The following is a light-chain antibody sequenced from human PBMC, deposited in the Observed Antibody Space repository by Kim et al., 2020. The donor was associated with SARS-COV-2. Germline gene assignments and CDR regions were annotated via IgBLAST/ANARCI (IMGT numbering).Light chain of an antibody. CDR3: QQYNDYPLT. J-gene: IGKJ4*01. CDR1: QNINRR. Sequence: ASVGDRATITCRASQNINRRLAWYQQRPGKAPKFLIYLASTLESGVPSRFSGSGSGTEFTLTISSLQPDDFATYFCQQYNDYPLTFGGGTKVDIK. V-gene: IGKV1-5*03. CDR2: LAS.